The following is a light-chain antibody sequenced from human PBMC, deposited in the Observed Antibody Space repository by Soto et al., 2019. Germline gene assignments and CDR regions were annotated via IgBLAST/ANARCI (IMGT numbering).Light chain of an antibody. Sequence: DIQITQSPSTLSASVGDRVTITCRASQSISSWLAWYQQKPWKAPKLMIYDASSLETGVPSRFSGSGSGTEFTLTISSLQPDDFANYYCQQYNSYSTWTFGQGTKVDIK. J-gene: IGKJ1*01. CDR3: QQYNSYSTWT. V-gene: IGKV1-5*01. CDR2: DAS. CDR1: QSISSW.